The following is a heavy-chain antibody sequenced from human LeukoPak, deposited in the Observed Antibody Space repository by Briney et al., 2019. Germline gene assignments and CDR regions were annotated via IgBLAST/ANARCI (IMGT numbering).Heavy chain of an antibody. J-gene: IGHJ4*02. CDR2: ITGSGGST. V-gene: IGHV3-23*01. D-gene: IGHD5/OR15-5a*01. Sequence: GGSLRLSCAASGFTFSSYAMSWVRQAPGKGLDCVSAITGSGGSTYYADSVKGRFTISRDNSKNTLDLQMNSLRAEDTAVYYCAKPILSTTSINYYFHYWGQGTLVTVSS. CDR3: AKPILSTTSINYYFHY. CDR1: GFTFSSYA.